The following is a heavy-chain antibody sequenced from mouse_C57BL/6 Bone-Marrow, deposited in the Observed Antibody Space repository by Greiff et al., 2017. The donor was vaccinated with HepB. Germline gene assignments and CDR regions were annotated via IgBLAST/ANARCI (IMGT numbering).Heavy chain of an antibody. J-gene: IGHJ2*01. CDR3: ARRLTTVVPSFDY. Sequence: VQLKESGGDLVKPGGSLKLSCAASGFTFSSYGMSWVRQTPDKRLEWVATISSGGSYTYYPDSVKGRFTISRDNAKNTLYLQMSSLKSEDTAMYYCARRLTTVVPSFDYWGQGTTLTVSS. V-gene: IGHV5-6*01. CDR1: GFTFSSYG. CDR2: ISSGGSYT. D-gene: IGHD1-1*01.